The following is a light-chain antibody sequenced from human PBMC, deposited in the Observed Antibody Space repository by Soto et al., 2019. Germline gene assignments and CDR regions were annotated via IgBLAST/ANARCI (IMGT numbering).Light chain of an antibody. Sequence: DIQLTQSPSFLSASVGDRVTITCRASQGISSYLAWYQQKPGKAPNLLIYAASTLQSGVPSRFSGSGSGTEVTLTISSLQPEDFATYDCQQVDSYPITFGQGTRLEIK. V-gene: IGKV1-9*01. J-gene: IGKJ5*01. CDR2: AAS. CDR1: QGISSY. CDR3: QQVDSYPIT.